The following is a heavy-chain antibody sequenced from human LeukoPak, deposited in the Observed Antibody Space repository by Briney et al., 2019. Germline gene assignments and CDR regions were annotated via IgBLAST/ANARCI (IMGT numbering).Heavy chain of an antibody. CDR2: ISAYNGNT. V-gene: IGHV1-18*01. J-gene: IGHJ4*02. CDR1: GYTFTSYG. CDR3: ARSWFGISSEY. D-gene: IGHD3-10*01. Sequence: ASVKVSCKASGYTFTSYGISWVRQAPGQGLERMGWISAYNGNTNYAQKLQGRVTMTTDTSTSTAYMGLRSLRSDDTAVYYCARSWFGISSEYWGQGTLVTVSS.